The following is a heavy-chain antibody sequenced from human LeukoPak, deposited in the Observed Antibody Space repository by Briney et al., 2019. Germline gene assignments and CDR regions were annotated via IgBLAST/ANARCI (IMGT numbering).Heavy chain of an antibody. J-gene: IGHJ4*02. V-gene: IGHV3-33*01. CDR1: GLTFSSYG. D-gene: IGHD6-13*01. CDR3: ARDGSSSSWPFDY. CDR2: IWYDGSNK. Sequence: GGSLRLSCAASGLTFSSYGMHWVRQAPGKGLEWVAVIWYDGSNKYYADSVKGRFTISRDNSKNTLYLQMNSLRAEDTAVYYCARDGSSSSWPFDYWGQGTLVTVSS.